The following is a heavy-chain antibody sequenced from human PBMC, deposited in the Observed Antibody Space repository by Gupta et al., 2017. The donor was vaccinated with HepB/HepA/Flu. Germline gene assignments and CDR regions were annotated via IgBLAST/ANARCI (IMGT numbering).Heavy chain of an antibody. J-gene: IGHJ5*02. CDR2: INPNSGGT. Sequence: QAQLVQSGAEVKKPGASVKVSCKASGYTFTGYYMHWVRQAPGQGLEWMGWINPNSGGTNYAQKFQGRVTMTRDTSISTAYMELSRLRSDDTAVYYCARVPQFNYYGSGSRRFDPWGQGTLVTVSS. V-gene: IGHV1-2*02. CDR1: GYTFTGYY. CDR3: ARVPQFNYYGSGSRRFDP. D-gene: IGHD3-10*01.